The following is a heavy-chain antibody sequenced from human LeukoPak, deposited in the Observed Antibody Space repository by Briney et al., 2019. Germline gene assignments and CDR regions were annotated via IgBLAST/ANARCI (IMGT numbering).Heavy chain of an antibody. CDR3: ARRYGRAYCGGDCYSVGAFDI. D-gene: IGHD2-21*02. V-gene: IGHV4-34*01. CDR2: INHSGST. CDR1: GGSFSGYY. Sequence: SETLSLTCAVYGGSFSGYYWSWIRQPPGKGLEWIGEINHSGSTNYNPSLKSRVTISVDTSKNQFSLKLSSVTAADTAVYYCARRYGRAYCGGDCYSVGAFDIWGQGTMVTVSS. J-gene: IGHJ3*02.